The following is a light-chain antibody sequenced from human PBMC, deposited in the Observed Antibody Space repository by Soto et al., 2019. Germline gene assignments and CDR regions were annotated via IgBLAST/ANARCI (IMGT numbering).Light chain of an antibody. CDR2: AAS. J-gene: IGKJ1*01. Sequence: DIQMTQSPSSLSASVGDRVTITCRASQSISSYLNWYQQKPGKAPKLLIYAASSLQSGVPSRFSGSGSGTVFTFTISSLQPEDFATYYCQQSYSTLRTFGQGTKVDIK. CDR1: QSISSY. V-gene: IGKV1-39*01. CDR3: QQSYSTLRT.